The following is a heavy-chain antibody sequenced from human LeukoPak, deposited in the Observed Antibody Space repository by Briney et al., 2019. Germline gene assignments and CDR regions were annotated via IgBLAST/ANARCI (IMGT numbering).Heavy chain of an antibody. CDR1: GGSFSGYY. J-gene: IGHJ4*02. D-gene: IGHD6-19*01. CDR3: ARDSGWYACRYYFDY. V-gene: IGHV4-34*01. CDR2: INHSGST. Sequence: ETLSLTCAVYGGSFSGYYWSWIRQPPGKGLEWIGEINHSGSTNYNPSLKSRVTISVDTSKNQFSLKLSSVTAADTAVYYCARDSGWYACRYYFDYWGQGTLVTVSS.